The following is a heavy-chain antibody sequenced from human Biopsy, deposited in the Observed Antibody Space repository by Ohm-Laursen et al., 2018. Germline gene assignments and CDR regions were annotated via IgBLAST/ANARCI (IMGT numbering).Heavy chain of an antibody. CDR1: GGSINSYY. CDR3: ARDRGYYSDRTVPGYFDL. V-gene: IGHV4-59*01. CDR2: VYYTGST. Sequence: SETLSLTCTVSGGSINSYYWSWMRQPPGKGLEWIGYVYYTGSTDYNPSLQSRVTISVDTSKNHFSLRLRSVTPADTAIYYCARDRGYYSDRTVPGYFDLWGRGTLVTVSS. D-gene: IGHD3-22*01. J-gene: IGHJ2*01.